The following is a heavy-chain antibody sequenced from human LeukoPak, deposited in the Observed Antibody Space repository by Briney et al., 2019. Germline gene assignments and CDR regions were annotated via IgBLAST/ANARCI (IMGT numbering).Heavy chain of an antibody. V-gene: IGHV1-69*04. D-gene: IGHD3-10*01. Sequence: ASVKVSCKASGGTFSSYAISWVRQAPGQGLEWMGRIIPILGIANYAQKFQGRVTITADKSTSTAYMELSSLRSEDTAVYYCARELRHDYGSGSYLDPWGQGTLVTVSS. CDR1: GGTFSSYA. CDR3: ARELRHDYGSGSYLDP. J-gene: IGHJ5*02. CDR2: IIPILGIA.